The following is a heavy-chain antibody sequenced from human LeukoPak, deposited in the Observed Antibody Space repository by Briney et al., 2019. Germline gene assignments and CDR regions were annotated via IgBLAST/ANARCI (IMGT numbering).Heavy chain of an antibody. J-gene: IGHJ1*01. V-gene: IGHV3-7*01. D-gene: IGHD6-19*01. Sequence: GGSLRLSCAAFGFTFNSYTMNWVRQAPGKGLEWVANIKQDGSEKYYVDSVKGRFTISRDNAKNSLYLQMNSLRAEDTAVYYCARNSGWYGLSWGQGTLVAVSS. CDR1: GFTFNSYT. CDR2: IKQDGSEK. CDR3: ARNSGWYGLS.